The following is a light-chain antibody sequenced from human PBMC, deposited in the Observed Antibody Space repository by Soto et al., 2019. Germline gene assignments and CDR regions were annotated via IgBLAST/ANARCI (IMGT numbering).Light chain of an antibody. CDR1: QTIRSNY. CDR3: QQYGSSPWT. V-gene: IGKV3-20*01. J-gene: IGKJ1*01. Sequence: ETVLTQSPGTLSLSRGERATLSCRASQTIRSNYLAWYRQTPGQAPRLLIYGASNRATGIADRFSGSGSGTDFTLIISRLEPEDFALYYCQQYGSSPWTFGQGTKVEIK. CDR2: GAS.